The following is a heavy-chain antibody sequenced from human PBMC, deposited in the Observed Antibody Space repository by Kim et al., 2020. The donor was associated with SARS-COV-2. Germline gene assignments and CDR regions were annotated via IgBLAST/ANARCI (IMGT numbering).Heavy chain of an antibody. D-gene: IGHD2-21*02. CDR1: GGSVSDPTYY. CDR3: ARVKGRYCGGDCYFAFEI. V-gene: IGHV4-39*07. J-gene: IGHJ3*02. CDR2: IYYAGDT. Sequence: SETLSLTCAVSGGSVSDPTYYWGWIRQPPGKGLEWIGSIYYAGDTFYNPSLKSRVTISVDMPKNQFSLKLSSVTAADTAVYYCARVKGRYCGGDCYFAFEIWGQGTMATVSS.